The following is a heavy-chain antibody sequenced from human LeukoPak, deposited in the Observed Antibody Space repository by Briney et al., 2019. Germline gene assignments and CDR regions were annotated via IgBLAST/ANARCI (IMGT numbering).Heavy chain of an antibody. J-gene: IGHJ4*02. Sequence: ASVKVSCKASGYTFTGYHMHWVRQAPGQGLEWMGWINPNSGGTNYAQKFQGRVTMTRDTSISTAYMELSRLRSDDTAVYYCARDLSGSVISFDYWGQGTLVTVSS. CDR1: GYTFTGYH. CDR3: ARDLSGSVISFDY. D-gene: IGHD2/OR15-2a*01. V-gene: IGHV1-2*02. CDR2: INPNSGGT.